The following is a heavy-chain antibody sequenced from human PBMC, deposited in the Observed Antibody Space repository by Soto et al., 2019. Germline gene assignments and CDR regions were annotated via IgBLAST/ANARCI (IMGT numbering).Heavy chain of an antibody. CDR1: GYTFTGYC. J-gene: IGHJ4*02. Sequence: ASVKVSCKASGYTFTGYCMHWVRQAPGQGLEWMGWINPNSGGTNYAQKFQGRVTMTRDTSISTAYMELSRLRSDDTAVYYCAIIRFLEAEADYWGQGTLVTVSS. D-gene: IGHD3-3*01. V-gene: IGHV1-2*02. CDR3: AIIRFLEAEADY. CDR2: INPNSGGT.